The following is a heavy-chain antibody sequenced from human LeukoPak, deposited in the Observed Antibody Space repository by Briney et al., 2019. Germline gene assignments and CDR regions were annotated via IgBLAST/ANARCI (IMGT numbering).Heavy chain of an antibody. CDR3: ATDLHFGYCTATSCANY. CDR2: IRSTPDGGAT. V-gene: IGHV3-15*01. Sequence: GSLRLSCAASGFTFISSWMTWVRQAPGKGLEWVGRIRSTPDGGATDYAAPVKGRFTISRDDSKNTLYLQMSSLRTEDAAVYYCATDLHFGYCTATSCANYWGQGTLVTVSS. CDR1: GFTFISSW. D-gene: IGHD2-2*03. J-gene: IGHJ4*02.